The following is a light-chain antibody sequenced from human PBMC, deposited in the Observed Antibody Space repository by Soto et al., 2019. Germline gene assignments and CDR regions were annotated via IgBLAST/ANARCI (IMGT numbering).Light chain of an antibody. V-gene: IGKV3-15*01. CDR3: QQFNKWPPV. J-gene: IGKJ3*01. Sequence: EIVMTQSPVTLSVSPGERATLSCRASQSVGRNLAWYQQKPGQAPRLLIYDASNRATGILARFSGSGSGTEFTLIISSLQSEDFAVYYCQQFNKWPPVFGPGTKVDIK. CDR2: DAS. CDR1: QSVGRN.